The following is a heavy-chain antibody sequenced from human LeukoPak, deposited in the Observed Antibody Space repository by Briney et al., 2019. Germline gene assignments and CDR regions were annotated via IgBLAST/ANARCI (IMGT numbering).Heavy chain of an antibody. V-gene: IGHV3-7*01. J-gene: IGHJ4*02. CDR2: IKQDGSEK. Sequence: WGSLRLSCAASGFTFSSYWMSWVRQAPGKGLEWVANIKQDGSEKYYVDSVKGRFTISRDNAKYSLYLQMNSLRAEDTAVYYCARDGDDWNYLYYFDYWGRGTLVTVSP. D-gene: IGHD1-7*01. CDR3: ARDGDDWNYLYYFDY. CDR1: GFTFSSYW.